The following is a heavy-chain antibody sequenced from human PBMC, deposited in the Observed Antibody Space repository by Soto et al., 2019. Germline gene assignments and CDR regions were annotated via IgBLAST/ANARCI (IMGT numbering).Heavy chain of an antibody. D-gene: IGHD1-26*01. V-gene: IGHV3-33*01. CDR1: GFTFSSYG. Sequence: GGSLRLSCAASGFTFSSYGMHWVRQAPGKGLEWVAVIWYDGSNKYYADSVKGRFTISRDNSKNTLSLQMNSLRAEDTAVYYCARAPGVGYYYYYMDVWGKGTTVTVSS. CDR2: IWYDGSNK. J-gene: IGHJ6*03. CDR3: ARAPGVGYYYYYMDV.